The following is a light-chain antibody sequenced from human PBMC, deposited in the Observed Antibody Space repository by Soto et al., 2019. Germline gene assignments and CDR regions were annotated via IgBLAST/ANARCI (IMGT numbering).Light chain of an antibody. Sequence: QSVLTQPASVSGPPGQSITISCTGTSSDVGAYNYVSWYQHHPGKAPRLVIYDVTNRPSGISDRFSGSKSGNMASLTISGLLAEDEADYYCTSYTSISTYVFGTGTKVTVL. CDR3: TSYTSISTYV. CDR2: DVT. CDR1: SSDVGAYNY. J-gene: IGLJ1*01. V-gene: IGLV2-14*01.